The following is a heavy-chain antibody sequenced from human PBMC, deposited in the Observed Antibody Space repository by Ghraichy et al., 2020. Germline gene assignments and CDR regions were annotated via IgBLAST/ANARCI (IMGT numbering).Heavy chain of an antibody. V-gene: IGHV3-23*01. J-gene: IGHJ4*02. Sequence: LSLTCAASGFTFSSYAMSWVRQAPGKGLEWVSAISGSGGSTYYADSVKGRFTISRDNSKNTLYLQMNSLRAEDTAVYYCAKGGGYSSGWLRHWGQGTLVTVSS. CDR2: ISGSGGST. D-gene: IGHD6-19*01. CDR3: AKGGGYSSGWLRH. CDR1: GFTFSSYA.